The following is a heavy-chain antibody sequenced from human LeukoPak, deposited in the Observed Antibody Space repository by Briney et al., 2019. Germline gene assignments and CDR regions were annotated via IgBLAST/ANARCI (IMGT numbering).Heavy chain of an antibody. CDR2: ISGSGGST. Sequence: GGSLRLSCAASGFTFSSYAMSWVRQAPGKGLEWVSAISGSGGSTYYADSVKGRFTISRDNAKNSVYLQMNSLRPEDTAIYYCARDYPSPWEDVWGQGTTVTVSS. CDR3: ARDYPSPWEDV. D-gene: IGHD1-26*01. V-gene: IGHV3-23*01. J-gene: IGHJ6*02. CDR1: GFTFSSYA.